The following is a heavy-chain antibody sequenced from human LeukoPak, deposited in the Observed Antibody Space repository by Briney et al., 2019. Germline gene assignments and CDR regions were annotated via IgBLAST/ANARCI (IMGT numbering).Heavy chain of an antibody. Sequence: GGSLRLXCAASGFTFDDYAMHWVRQAPGKGLEWVSGISWNSGSIGYADSVKGRFTISRDNAKNSLYLQMNSLRAEDMALYYCAKSRGHSSSWYLDAFDIWGQGTMVTVSS. CDR1: GFTFDDYA. CDR3: AKSRGHSSSWYLDAFDI. V-gene: IGHV3-9*03. CDR2: ISWNSGSI. J-gene: IGHJ3*02. D-gene: IGHD6-13*01.